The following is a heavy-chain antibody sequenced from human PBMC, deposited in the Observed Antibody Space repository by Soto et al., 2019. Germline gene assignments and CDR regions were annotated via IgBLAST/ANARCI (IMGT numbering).Heavy chain of an antibody. CDR3: AVRFLEWPHFDY. CDR1: GGSISSGDYY. J-gene: IGHJ4*02. D-gene: IGHD3-3*01. V-gene: IGHV4-30-4*01. CDR2: IYYSGST. Sequence: SETLSLTCTVSGGSISSGDYYWSWIRQPPGKGLEWIGYIYYSGSTYYNPSLKSRVTISVDTSKNQFSLKLSSVTAADTAVYYSAVRFLEWPHFDYWGQGTLVTVSS.